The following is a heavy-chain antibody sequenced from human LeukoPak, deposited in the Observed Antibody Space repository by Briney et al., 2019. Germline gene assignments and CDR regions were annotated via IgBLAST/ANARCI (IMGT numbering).Heavy chain of an antibody. CDR1: GASITSYY. V-gene: IGHV4-38-2*01. CDR2: IYHSGST. J-gene: IGHJ5*02. CDR3: ARGGESNSVGWFDP. Sequence: SETLSPTCAVSGASITSYYWTWIRQPPGKGLEWIGSIYHSGSTYYNPSLKSRVTISVDTSKNQFSLKLSSVTAADTAVYYCARGGESNSVGWFDPWGHGTLVTVS. D-gene: IGHD3-10*01.